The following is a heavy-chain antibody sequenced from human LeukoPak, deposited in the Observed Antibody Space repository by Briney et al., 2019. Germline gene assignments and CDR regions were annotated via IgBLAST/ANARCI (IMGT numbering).Heavy chain of an antibody. D-gene: IGHD6-13*01. CDR3: VREQEQQLVKVFDP. Sequence: SETLSLTCTVSGGSISSSSYYWGWIRQPPGKGLEWIGSIYYSGSTYYNPSLKSRVTISVDTSKNQFSLKLSSVTAADTAVYYCVREQEQQLVKVFDPWGQGTLVTVSS. CDR1: GGSISSSSYY. J-gene: IGHJ5*02. CDR2: IYYSGST. V-gene: IGHV4-39*07.